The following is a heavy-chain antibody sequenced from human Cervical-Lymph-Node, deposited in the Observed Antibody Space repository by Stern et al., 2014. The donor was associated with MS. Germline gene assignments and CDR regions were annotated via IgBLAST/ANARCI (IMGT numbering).Heavy chain of an antibody. CDR1: GYTFTKYY. Sequence: QVQLVQSGAEVKKPGASVKVSCKASGYTFTKYYMYWVRQAPGQGLEWMGRINPSGGTTTYAQNFQGRVTMTRDTSTSTVYMELSSLRSEDTAVYYCAIGAFDIWGQGTMVTVSS. CDR3: AIGAFDI. V-gene: IGHV1-46*01. J-gene: IGHJ3*02. CDR2: INPSGGTT.